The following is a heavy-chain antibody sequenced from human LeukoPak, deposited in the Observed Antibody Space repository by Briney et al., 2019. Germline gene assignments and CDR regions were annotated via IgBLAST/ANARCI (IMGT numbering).Heavy chain of an antibody. Sequence: PSETLSLTCAVYGGSFSGYYWSWIRQPPGKGLEWIGEINHRGSTNYNPSLKSRVTISVDTSKNQFSLKLSSVTAADTAVYYCARGLTTMGWFDPWGQGTLVTVSS. CDR1: GGSFSGYY. CDR2: INHRGST. CDR3: ARGLTTMGWFDP. V-gene: IGHV4-34*01. J-gene: IGHJ5*02. D-gene: IGHD4-17*01.